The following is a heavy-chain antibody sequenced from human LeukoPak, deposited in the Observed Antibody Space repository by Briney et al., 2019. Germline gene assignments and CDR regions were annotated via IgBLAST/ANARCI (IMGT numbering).Heavy chain of an antibody. J-gene: IGHJ6*02. D-gene: IGHD6-13*01. CDR2: ISSSGSTI. CDR1: GFTFSSYE. CDR3: ARERAAGPWALYYYYYGMDV. V-gene: IGHV3-48*03. Sequence: GGSLRLSCAASGFTFSSYEMNWVRQAPGKGLEWVSYISSSGSTIYYADSVKGRFTISRDNAKNSLYLQMNSLRAEDTAVYYCARERAAGPWALYYYYYGMDVWGQGTTVTVSS.